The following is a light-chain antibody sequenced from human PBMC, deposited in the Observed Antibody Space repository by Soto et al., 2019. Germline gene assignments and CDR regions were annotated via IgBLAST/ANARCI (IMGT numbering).Light chain of an antibody. V-gene: IGLV2-18*02. J-gene: IGLJ1*01. CDR2: EVS. Sequence: QSALTQPPSVSGSPGQSVTISCTGTSSDVGSYNRVSWYQQPPGTAPKLMIYEVSNRPSGVPDRFSGSKSGNTASLTISGLQAEDEADYYCSSYTSSSTWGFGTGTKLTVL. CDR3: SSYTSSSTWG. CDR1: SSDVGSYNR.